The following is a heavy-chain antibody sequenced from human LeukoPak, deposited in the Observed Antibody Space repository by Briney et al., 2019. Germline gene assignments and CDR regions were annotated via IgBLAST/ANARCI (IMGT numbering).Heavy chain of an antibody. Sequence: PGGSLRLSCTASGFNFGEYAMSWFRQAPGKGLDWVGFIRTKTYDETTEYAASVKGRFTISRDDSKNTAYLQMNSLKTEDTAVYYCTRGAMAPDYWGQGTLVTVSS. CDR1: GFNFGEYA. V-gene: IGHV3-49*03. J-gene: IGHJ4*02. CDR3: TRGAMAPDY. CDR2: IRTKTYDETT. D-gene: IGHD5-24*01.